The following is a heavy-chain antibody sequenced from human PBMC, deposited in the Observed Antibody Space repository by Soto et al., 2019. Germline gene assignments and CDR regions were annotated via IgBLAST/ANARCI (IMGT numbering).Heavy chain of an antibody. CDR1: GYTFTSYG. V-gene: IGHV1-18*01. CDR2: ISAYNGNT. Sequence: ASVKVSCKASGYTFTSYGISWVRQAPGQGLEWMGWISAYNGNTNYAQKLQGRVTMTTDTSTSTAYMELRSLRSGDTAVYYCASPEKYCSSTSCYANYYYGMAVWGQGTTVTVSS. J-gene: IGHJ6*02. D-gene: IGHD2-2*01. CDR3: ASPEKYCSSTSCYANYYYGMAV.